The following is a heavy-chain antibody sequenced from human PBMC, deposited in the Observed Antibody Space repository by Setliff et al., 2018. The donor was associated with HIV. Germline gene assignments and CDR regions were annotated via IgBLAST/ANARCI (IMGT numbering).Heavy chain of an antibody. CDR3: ARDAGYCGGDCYPMVLDV. CDR2: IHYSGST. Sequence: SETLSLTCTVSGGSISSGGYYWSWIRQHPGKGLEWIGYIHYSGSTHYNPSLKSRATISVDTSKNQFSLKLSSVTAADTAVYYCARDAGYCGGDCYPMVLDVWGKGTTVTVSS. D-gene: IGHD2-21*01. J-gene: IGHJ6*04. CDR1: GGSISSGGYY. V-gene: IGHV4-31*03.